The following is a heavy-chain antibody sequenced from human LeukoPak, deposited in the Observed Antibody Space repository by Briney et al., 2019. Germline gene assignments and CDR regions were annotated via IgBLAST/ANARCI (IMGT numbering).Heavy chain of an antibody. D-gene: IGHD4-11*01. CDR2: ICSKRSYK. CDR3: ARAPHYSNYGPSYYGMDV. V-gene: IGHV3-11*06. Sequence: GGSLRLSCAASGFTFSDFYMSWIRQAPGKGLEGVSYICSKRSYKQYAASVRHRFPISRDTAKHSLYLQMNSLRAEHTAVYYCARAPHYSNYGPSYYGMDVWRQGTTVTVSS. J-gene: IGHJ6*01. CDR1: GFTFSDFY.